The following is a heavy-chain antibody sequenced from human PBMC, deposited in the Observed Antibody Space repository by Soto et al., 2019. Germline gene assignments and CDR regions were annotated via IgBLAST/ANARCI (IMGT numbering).Heavy chain of an antibody. CDR3: ARWGGSGSYWADPRGNDY. Sequence: QVQLQESGPGLVKPSQTLSLTCTVSGASITSGDYYWTWIRQHPGKGLEWIGCIFYSGSTYYNPSLKGRVAISVDASKNLFSLKLSSVTAADTAVYYCARWGGSGSYWADPRGNDYWGQGTLVTVSS. D-gene: IGHD3-10*01. CDR2: IFYSGST. CDR1: GASITSGDYY. V-gene: IGHV4-31*03. J-gene: IGHJ4*02.